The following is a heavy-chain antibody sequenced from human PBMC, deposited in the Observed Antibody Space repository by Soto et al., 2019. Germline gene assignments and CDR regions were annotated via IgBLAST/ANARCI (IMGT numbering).Heavy chain of an antibody. CDR2: ISYDGRKE. Sequence: QVQLVESGGGVVQPGRSLRLSCAASGFTFSSYAMHWVRQAPGKGLEWVAVISYDGRKESYAHSVKARFTISRDNSQNTLYLEMTSLRVDDTAVYYCAKDPPGGGNSYYYYGEDVWGQGTMVTVTS. CDR1: GFTFSSYA. D-gene: IGHD2-21*02. V-gene: IGHV3-30-3*02. J-gene: IGHJ6*02. CDR3: AKDPPGGGNSYYYYGEDV.